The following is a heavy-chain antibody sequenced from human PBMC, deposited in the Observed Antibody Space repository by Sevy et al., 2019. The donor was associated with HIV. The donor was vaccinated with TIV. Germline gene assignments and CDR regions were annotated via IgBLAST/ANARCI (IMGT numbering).Heavy chain of an antibody. Sequence: GGSLRLSCAASGFTFSGYAMSWVRQAPGKGLEWVSAINGKGRSTHYADSVEGRFTISRDNSKNTLYRQMNSLRAEDTAVYYCAKTINSGGGVVPAANYYYYGMDVWGQGPTVTVSS. V-gene: IGHV3-23*01. CDR2: INGKGRST. CDR1: GFTFSGYA. D-gene: IGHD2-2*01. CDR3: AKTINSGGGVVPAANYYYYGMDV. J-gene: IGHJ6*02.